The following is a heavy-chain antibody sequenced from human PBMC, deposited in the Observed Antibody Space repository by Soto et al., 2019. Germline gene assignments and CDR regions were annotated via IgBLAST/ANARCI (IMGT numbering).Heavy chain of an antibody. CDR2: INAANGDT. V-gene: IGHV1-3*01. J-gene: IGHJ5*02. CDR3: VRRHVSATGIDWFDP. D-gene: IGHD6-13*01. Sequence: ASVKVSCKASGYTFTSYGIHWVRQAPGQRLEWMGWINAANGDTKYSPKFQGRVTITRDTTASTAYMELSSLRSEDTAVYYCVRRHVSATGIDWFDPWGQGTLVTVSS. CDR1: GYTFTSYG.